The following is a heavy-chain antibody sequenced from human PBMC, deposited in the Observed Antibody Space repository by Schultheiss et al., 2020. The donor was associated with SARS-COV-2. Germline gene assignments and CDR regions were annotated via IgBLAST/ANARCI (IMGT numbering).Heavy chain of an antibody. CDR2: ISYSGST. D-gene: IGHD1-1*01. CDR3: ARAIGYGPTWPFDY. Sequence: SETLSLTCTVSGGSISSGGYYWSWIRQHPGKGLEWIGYISYSGSTYYNPSLKSRVTISVDTSKNQFSLQLNSVTPEDTAVYYCARAIGYGPTWPFDYWGQGTLVTVSS. J-gene: IGHJ4*02. V-gene: IGHV4-31*03. CDR1: GGSISSGGYY.